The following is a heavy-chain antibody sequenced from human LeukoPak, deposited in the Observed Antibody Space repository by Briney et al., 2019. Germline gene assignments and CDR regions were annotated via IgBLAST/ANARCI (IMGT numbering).Heavy chain of an antibody. Sequence: PSETLSLTCAVYGGSFSGYYWNWICQPPGKGLEWIGEINHSGSTNYNPSLKSRVTISVDTSKNQFSLKLSSVTAADTAVYYCATERRPTYYDFWSGYYIWGQGTLVTVSS. D-gene: IGHD3-3*01. CDR3: ATERRPTYYDFWSGYYI. CDR1: GGSFSGYY. V-gene: IGHV4-34*01. J-gene: IGHJ4*02. CDR2: INHSGST.